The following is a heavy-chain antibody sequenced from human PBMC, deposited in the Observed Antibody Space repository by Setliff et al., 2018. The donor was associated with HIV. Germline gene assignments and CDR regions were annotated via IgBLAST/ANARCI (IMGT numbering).Heavy chain of an antibody. CDR2: MFSGGTT. Sequence: TSETLSLTCSVSGVSISSHYWSWIRQPPGKGLEWIGYMFSGGTTKYNPSLESRVTISVDSSRNQFSLRLSSVTTADTAVYYCARDYIGPDALDIWGQGTMVTVS. CDR1: GVSISSHY. J-gene: IGHJ3*02. CDR3: ARDYIGPDALDI. V-gene: IGHV4-59*11.